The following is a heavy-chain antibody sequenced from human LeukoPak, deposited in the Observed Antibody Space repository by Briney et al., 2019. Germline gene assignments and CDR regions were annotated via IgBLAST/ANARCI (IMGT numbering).Heavy chain of an antibody. D-gene: IGHD3-22*01. CDR3: AKRGVVIRVILVGFHKEANYFDS. V-gene: IGHV3-23*01. J-gene: IGHJ4*02. Sequence: GGSLRLSCAGSGITLSNYGMSWVRQAPGKGLEWVAGISGSGGRTNYADSVKGRFTISRDNPKNTLYLQMNSLRVEDTAVYFCAKRGVVIRVILVGFHKEANYFDSWGQGALVTVSS. CDR2: ISGSGGRT. CDR1: GITLSNYG.